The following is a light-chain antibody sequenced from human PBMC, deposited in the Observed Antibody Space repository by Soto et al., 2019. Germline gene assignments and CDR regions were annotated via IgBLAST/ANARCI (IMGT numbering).Light chain of an antibody. V-gene: IGKV1-5*01. CDR3: QQYNSYSVT. J-gene: IGKJ4*01. CDR2: DAS. CDR1: QSTSRW. Sequence: DIQMTQSPSTLSASVGDRVTITCRASQSTSRWLAWYQQKPGKAPKLLIYDASSLESGVSSRFSGGGSGTEFTLTISSLQPDDFGTYYCQQYNSYSVTFGGGTK.